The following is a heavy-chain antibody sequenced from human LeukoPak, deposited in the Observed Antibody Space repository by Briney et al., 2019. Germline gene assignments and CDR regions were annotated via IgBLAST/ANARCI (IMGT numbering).Heavy chain of an antibody. CDR2: ISSSGRNI. CDR3: ARDLVQLWSKDY. J-gene: IGHJ4*02. Sequence: GGSLRLSCAASGFTFSNYEFNCVRQAPGKGLEWVSYISSSGRNIYYADSVKGRFTVSRDNAKNTLSLQMNSLRAEDTAVYYCARDLVQLWSKDYWGQGTLVTVSS. D-gene: IGHD5-18*01. CDR1: GFTFSNYE. V-gene: IGHV3-48*03.